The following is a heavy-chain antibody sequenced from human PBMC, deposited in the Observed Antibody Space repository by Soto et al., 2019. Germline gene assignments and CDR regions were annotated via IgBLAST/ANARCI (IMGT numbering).Heavy chain of an antibody. Sequence: SETLSLTCTVSGGSISSYYWSWIRQPPGKGLEWIGYIYYSGSTNYNPSLESRVTISVDTSKNQFSLKLSSVTAADTAVYYCARGLISGYYLYNAFDIWGQGTMVTVSS. CDR1: GGSISSYY. D-gene: IGHD3-22*01. V-gene: IGHV4-59*01. CDR3: ARGLISGYYLYNAFDI. J-gene: IGHJ3*02. CDR2: IYYSGST.